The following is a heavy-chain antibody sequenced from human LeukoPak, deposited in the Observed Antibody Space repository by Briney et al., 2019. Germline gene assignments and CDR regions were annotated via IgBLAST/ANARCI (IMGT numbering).Heavy chain of an antibody. CDR2: INPNSGGT. J-gene: IGHJ5*02. CDR1: GYTFTGYY. V-gene: IGHV1-2*02. D-gene: IGHD3-10*01. CDR3: ARDYYYGSGSYYKLWFDP. Sequence: ASVKASCKASGYTFTGYYMHWVRQAPGQGLEWMGWINPNSGGTNYAQKFQGRVTMTRDTSISTAYMELSRLRSDDTAVYYCARDYYYGSGSYYKLWFDPWGQGTLVTVSS.